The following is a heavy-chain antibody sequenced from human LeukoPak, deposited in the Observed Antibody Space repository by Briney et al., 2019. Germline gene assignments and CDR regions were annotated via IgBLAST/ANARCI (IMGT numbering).Heavy chain of an antibody. CDR1: GFNFSSYW. CDR3: AREKVRGYSYGPRAFDY. J-gene: IGHJ4*02. CDR2: IKQDGSEK. D-gene: IGHD5-18*01. V-gene: IGHV3-7*03. Sequence: PGGSLKPSFAASGFNFSSYWMSWVRQAPGKGLEWVANIKQDGSEKYFVDSVKGRFTISRDNAKNSLYLQMNSLRAEDTAVYYCAREKVRGYSYGPRAFDYWGQGTLVTVSS.